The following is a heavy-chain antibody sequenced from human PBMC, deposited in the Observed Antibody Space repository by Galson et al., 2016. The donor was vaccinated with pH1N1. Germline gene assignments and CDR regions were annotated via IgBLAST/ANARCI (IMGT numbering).Heavy chain of an antibody. CDR1: GFPLSSYW. CDR2: MNQDGNKK. D-gene: IGHD1-26*01. J-gene: IGHJ4*02. V-gene: IGHV3-7*01. CDR3: VRAVGRAEAH. Sequence: LRLSCAASGFPLSSYWMSWVRQAPGKGLEWVANMNQDGNKKYYVDSVKGRFIISRDYSKNSLYLQMNSLRAEDTAMYYCVRAVGRAEAHWGQGTLVTVSS.